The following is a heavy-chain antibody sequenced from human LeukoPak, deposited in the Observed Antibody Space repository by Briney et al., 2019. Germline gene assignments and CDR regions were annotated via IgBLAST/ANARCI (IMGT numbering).Heavy chain of an antibody. CDR2: IYSGGST. CDR3: ARDRDSSGYYYEAFDI. V-gene: IGHV3-66*01. D-gene: IGHD3-22*01. J-gene: IGHJ3*02. CDR1: GFSVSVNY. Sequence: GGSLRLSCAASGFSVSVNYMSWVRQAPGKGLEWVSVIYSGGSTYYADSVKGRFTISRDNSKNTLYLQMNSLRAEDTAVYYCARDRDSSGYYYEAFDIWGQGTMVTVSS.